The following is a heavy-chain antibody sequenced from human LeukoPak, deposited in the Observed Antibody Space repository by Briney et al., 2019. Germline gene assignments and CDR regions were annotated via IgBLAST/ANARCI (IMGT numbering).Heavy chain of an antibody. CDR2: INHSGST. CDR3: AREVGPYGEWELQNPYYFDY. Sequence: SETLSLTCAVYGGSFSGYYWSWIRQPPGKGLEWIGEINHSGSTNYNPSLKSRVTISVDTSKNQFSLKLSSVTVADTAVYYCAREVGPYGEWELQNPYYFDYWGQGTLVTVSS. CDR1: GGSFSGYY. V-gene: IGHV4-34*01. J-gene: IGHJ4*02. D-gene: IGHD1-26*01.